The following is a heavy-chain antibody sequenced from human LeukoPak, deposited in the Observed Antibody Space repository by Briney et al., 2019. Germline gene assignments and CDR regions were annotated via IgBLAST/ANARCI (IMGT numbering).Heavy chain of an antibody. Sequence: SAKVSCKASGGTFSSYAISWVRQAPGQGLEWMGRIIPILGIANYAQKFQGRVTITADKSTSTAYMELSSLRSEDTAVYYCARGLRTYYDFWRGYSDDAFDIWGQGTMVTVSS. D-gene: IGHD3-3*01. V-gene: IGHV1-69*04. CDR2: IIPILGIA. CDR1: GGTFSSYA. J-gene: IGHJ3*02. CDR3: ARGLRTYYDFWRGYSDDAFDI.